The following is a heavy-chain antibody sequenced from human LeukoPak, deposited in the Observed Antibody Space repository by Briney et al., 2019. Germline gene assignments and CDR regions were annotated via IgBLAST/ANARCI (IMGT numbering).Heavy chain of an antibody. CDR3: ARPIRRGGYNNKDDAFDI. V-gene: IGHV5-51*01. D-gene: IGHD5-24*01. CDR2: IYPDDSDT. Sequence: GESLKISREGFGYSFTTYWIGWVRQMPGKGPEWVGIIYPDDSDTRYSPSFQGQVTISADKSISTAYLQWSSLKASDTAMYYCARPIRRGGYNNKDDAFDIWGQGTMVTVSS. CDR1: GYSFTTYW. J-gene: IGHJ3*02.